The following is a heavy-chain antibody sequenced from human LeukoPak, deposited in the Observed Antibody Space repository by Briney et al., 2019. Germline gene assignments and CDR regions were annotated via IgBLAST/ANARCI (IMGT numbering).Heavy chain of an antibody. CDR1: EFTFSSYE. Sequence: GGSLRLSCAASEFTFSSYEMNWVRPAPGKGLEWVSYISNSGSTIYYAASVKGRFTISRGNAKNSLYLQMNSLRAEDTAVYYCAETSGWHHDYWSQGTLVTVSS. CDR2: ISNSGSTI. D-gene: IGHD6-19*01. CDR3: AETSGWHHDY. J-gene: IGHJ4*02. V-gene: IGHV3-48*03.